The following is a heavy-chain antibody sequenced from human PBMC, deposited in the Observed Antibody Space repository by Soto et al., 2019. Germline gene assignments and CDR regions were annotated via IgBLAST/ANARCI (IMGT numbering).Heavy chain of an antibody. J-gene: IGHJ4*02. D-gene: IGHD3-22*01. CDR2: ISGSGGST. V-gene: IGHV3-23*01. CDR1: GFTFSSYA. Sequence: PGGSLRLSCAASGFTFSSYAMSWVRQAPGKGLEWVSAISGSGGSTYYADSVKGRFTISRDNSKNTLYLQMNSLRAEDTAVYYCAKGVDYYYDSSGYFDYWGQGTLVTVSS. CDR3: AKGVDYYYDSSGYFDY.